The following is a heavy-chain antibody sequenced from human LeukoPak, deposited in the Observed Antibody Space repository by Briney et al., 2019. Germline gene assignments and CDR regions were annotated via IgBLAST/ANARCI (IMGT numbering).Heavy chain of an antibody. V-gene: IGHV3-23*01. CDR2: ISGSGGST. D-gene: IGHD4-17*01. Sequence: PGGSLRLSCAASGFTFSSYAMSWVRQAPGKGLEWVSAISGSGGSTYYADSVKGRFTISRDNSKNTLYLQMNSLRAEDTAVYYCAKKDYGDYPQRSGAFDIWGQGTMVTVSS. CDR3: AKKDYGDYPQRSGAFDI. J-gene: IGHJ3*02. CDR1: GFTFSSYA.